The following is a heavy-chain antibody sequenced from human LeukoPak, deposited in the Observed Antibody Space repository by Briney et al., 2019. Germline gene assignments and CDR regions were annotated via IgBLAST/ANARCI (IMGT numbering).Heavy chain of an antibody. CDR3: AKDWLTYYFDSSGHSMWDY. J-gene: IGHJ4*02. Sequence: PGGSLRLSCAASGFTFSSYSMNWVRQAPGKGLEWVSSISSSSSYIYYADSVKGRFTISRDNSKNTLYLQMNSLRAEDTAVYYCAKDWLTYYFDSSGHSMWDYWGQGTLVTVSS. CDR2: ISSSSSYI. D-gene: IGHD3-22*01. CDR1: GFTFSSYS. V-gene: IGHV3-21*04.